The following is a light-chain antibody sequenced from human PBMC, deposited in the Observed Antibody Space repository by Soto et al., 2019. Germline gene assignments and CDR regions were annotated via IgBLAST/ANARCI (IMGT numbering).Light chain of an antibody. V-gene: IGLV2-8*01. CDR1: SSDVGAYNS. J-gene: IGLJ1*01. CDR2: EVS. CDR3: TSYAGTDSFFYV. Sequence: QSALTQPPSASGSPGQSVTISCTGTSSDVGAYNSVSWYQQLPGKAPKLIIYEVSKRPSGVPDRFSGSKSGNTASLTVSGLQAEDEADYYCTSYAGTDSFFYVFGTGTKLTAL.